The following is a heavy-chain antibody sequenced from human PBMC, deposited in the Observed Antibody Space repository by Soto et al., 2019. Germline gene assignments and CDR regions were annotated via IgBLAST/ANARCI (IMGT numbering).Heavy chain of an antibody. CDR2: IYASGST. V-gene: IGHV4-4*07. CDR1: GGSISVYY. D-gene: IGHD2-2*02. CDR3: AREGRYQRLYRNWIDS. Sequence: PSETLSLTCTFSGGSISVYYWAWIRQSAGKGLEWIGRIYASGSTNSNRSLRSRVTMSLDTSKKQFSLKMNSVTAADTAVYYCAREGRYQRLYRNWIDSWGQGTRVTVSS. J-gene: IGHJ5*01.